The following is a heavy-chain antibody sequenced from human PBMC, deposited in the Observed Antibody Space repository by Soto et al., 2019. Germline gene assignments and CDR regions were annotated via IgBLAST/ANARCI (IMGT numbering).Heavy chain of an antibody. CDR3: ASPGVSVSGEGV. Sequence: PGGSLRLSCVASGFTFSDYYMSWIRQAPGKGLEWISYISASGANIYYADSVQGCFTISRDNAKSSLHLHMNSLTADDTAVYYCASPGVSVSGEGVWGQGTLVTVSS. CDR1: GFTFSDYY. J-gene: IGHJ4*02. V-gene: IGHV3-11*01. D-gene: IGHD1-1*01. CDR2: ISASGANI.